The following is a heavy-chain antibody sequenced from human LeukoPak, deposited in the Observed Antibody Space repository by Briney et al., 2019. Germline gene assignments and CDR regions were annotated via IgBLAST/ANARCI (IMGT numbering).Heavy chain of an antibody. J-gene: IGHJ4*02. D-gene: IGHD2-2*01. V-gene: IGHV3-48*01. CDR1: GFTFSSYS. CDR2: ISSSSSTI. CDR3: AKGAWPASDY. Sequence: GGSLRLSCAASGFTFSSYSMNWVRQAPGKGLEWVSYISSSSSTIYYADSVKGRFTISRDNAKNSLYLQMNSLRAEDTALYYCAKGAWPASDYWGQGTLVTVSS.